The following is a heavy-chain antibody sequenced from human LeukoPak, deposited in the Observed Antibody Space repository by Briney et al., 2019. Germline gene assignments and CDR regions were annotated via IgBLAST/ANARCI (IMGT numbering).Heavy chain of an antibody. J-gene: IGHJ5*02. Sequence: ASVKVSCKTSGYSFTYYYMHWVRQAPGQGLEWMGWINPNRGGTSSAQKFQGRVTMTRDTSITTVYMEVSWLTSDDTAIYYCARADRLHGGPYLIGPWGQETLVTVSS. V-gene: IGHV1-2*02. CDR1: GYSFTYYY. D-gene: IGHD2-21*01. CDR2: INPNRGGT. CDR3: ARADRLHGGPYLIGP.